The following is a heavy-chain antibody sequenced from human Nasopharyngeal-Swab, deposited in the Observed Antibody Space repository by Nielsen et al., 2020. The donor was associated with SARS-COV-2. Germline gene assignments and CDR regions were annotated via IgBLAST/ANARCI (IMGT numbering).Heavy chain of an antibody. CDR2: IIPIFGTA. D-gene: IGHD6-13*01. V-gene: IGHV1-69*06. CDR1: GGTFSSYA. Sequence: SVKVSCKASGGTFSSYAISWVRQAPGQGLEWMGGIIPIFGTANYAQKFPGRVTITADKSTSTAYMELSSLRSEDTAVYYCATSSSTIAAAGNVRYWGQGTLVTVSS. CDR3: ATSSSTIAAAGNVRY. J-gene: IGHJ4*02.